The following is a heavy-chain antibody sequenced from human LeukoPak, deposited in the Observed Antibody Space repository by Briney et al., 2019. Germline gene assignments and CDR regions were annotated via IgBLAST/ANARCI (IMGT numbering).Heavy chain of an antibody. V-gene: IGHV3-74*01. D-gene: IGHD3-16*01. Sequence: SGGSLRLSCAASGFTFSSYWMSWVRQAPGKGLVWVARIVGDGTSATYADSVKGRFTISRDNGKDTLYLQMNSLRVEDTALYYCVRGGDDPDHWGQGTLVTVSS. J-gene: IGHJ4*02. CDR2: IVGDGTSA. CDR3: VRGGDDPDH. CDR1: GFTFSSYW.